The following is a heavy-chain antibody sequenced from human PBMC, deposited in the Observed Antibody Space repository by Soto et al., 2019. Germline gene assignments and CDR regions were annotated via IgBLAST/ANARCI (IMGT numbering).Heavy chain of an antibody. V-gene: IGHV1-3*01. CDR1: GYTFTSYA. CDR3: AREGRCFGSSSCPVTVDY. D-gene: IGHD6-6*01. J-gene: IGHJ4*02. CDR2: INAGNGNT. Sequence: ASVKVSCKASGYTFTSYAMHWVRQAPGQRLEWMGWINAGNGNTKYSQKFQGRVTITRDTSASTAYMELSSLRSEDTAVYYCAREGRCFGSSSCPVTVDYWGQGTLVTVSS.